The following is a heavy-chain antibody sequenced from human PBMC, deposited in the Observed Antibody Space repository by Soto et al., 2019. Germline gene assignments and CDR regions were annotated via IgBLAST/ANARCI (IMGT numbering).Heavy chain of an antibody. Sequence: EVQLLESGGGLVQPGGSLRLSCAASGFTFSSYAMTWVRQAPGKGLEWVSTISGSGGSTYYADAVKGRFTISRDNSKTTLYLQMNTLSAADTAVYYCAQDKYPPYPYYFACWGQGTLVTVSS. V-gene: IGHV3-23*01. CDR2: ISGSGGST. CDR1: GFTFSSYA. CDR3: AQDKYPPYPYYFAC. J-gene: IGHJ4*02.